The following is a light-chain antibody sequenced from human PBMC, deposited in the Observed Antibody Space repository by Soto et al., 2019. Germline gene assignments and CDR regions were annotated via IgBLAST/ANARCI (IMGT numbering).Light chain of an antibody. V-gene: IGKV3-20*01. CDR2: GAS. Sequence: EIVLTQYPGTLSLSPGERATLSCRASESVSSSSLAWYQQKPGQAPRLLMHGASSRATGIPDRFSGSGSGADFTLTISRVEPEDFAVYYCQHYGTSPEVTFGQGTRLEIK. CDR3: QHYGTSPEVT. J-gene: IGKJ5*01. CDR1: ESVSSSS.